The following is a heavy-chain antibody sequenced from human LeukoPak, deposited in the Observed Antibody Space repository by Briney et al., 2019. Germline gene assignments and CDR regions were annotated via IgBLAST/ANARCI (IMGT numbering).Heavy chain of an antibody. D-gene: IGHD3-10*01. J-gene: IGHJ6*03. CDR2: IYYSGST. Sequence: SETLSLTCTVSGGSISSYYWSWIRQPPGKGLEWIGYIYYSGSTNYNPSLKSRVTISVDTSKNQFSLTVSSVTAADTAVYYCARTYYYGSYYMDVWGKGTTVTISS. CDR1: GGSISSYY. V-gene: IGHV4-59*01. CDR3: ARTYYYGSYYMDV.